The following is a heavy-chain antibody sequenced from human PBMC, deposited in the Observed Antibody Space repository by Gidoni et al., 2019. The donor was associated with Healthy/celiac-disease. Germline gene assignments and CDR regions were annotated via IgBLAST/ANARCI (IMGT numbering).Heavy chain of an antibody. CDR3: AKDPYGDYVSFDY. Sequence: EVQLLESGGGWVQPGGSLRLSCAASGFTFSGYAMSWVRLAPGKGLEWVSAISGSGGSTYYTDSVKGRFTISRDNSKNTLYLQMNSLRAEDTAVYYCAKDPYGDYVSFDYWGQGTLVTVSS. CDR1: GFTFSGYA. V-gene: IGHV3-23*01. D-gene: IGHD4-17*01. CDR2: ISGSGGST. J-gene: IGHJ4*02.